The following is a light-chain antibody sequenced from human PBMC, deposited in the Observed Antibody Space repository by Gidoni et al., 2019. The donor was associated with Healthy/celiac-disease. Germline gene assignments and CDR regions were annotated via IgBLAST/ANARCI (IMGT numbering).Light chain of an antibody. CDR1: SLRSYY. CDR3: NSRDSSGNHLGV. V-gene: IGLV3-19*01. J-gene: IGLJ1*01. CDR2: GKN. Sequence: SSELTPDPAVSVSLGQTVRITCLGDSLRSYYASWYQQKPGQAPVLVIYGKNNRPSGIPDRFSGSSSGNTASLTITGAQAEDEADYYCNSRDSSGNHLGVFGTGTKVTVL.